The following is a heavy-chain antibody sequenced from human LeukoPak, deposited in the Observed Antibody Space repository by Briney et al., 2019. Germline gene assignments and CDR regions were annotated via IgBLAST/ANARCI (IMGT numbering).Heavy chain of an antibody. J-gene: IGHJ4*02. CDR1: GFTFRSYA. CDR2: ISGGDDST. D-gene: IGHD4-17*01. V-gene: IGHV3-23*01. CDR3: AKGRTTTVRFLIDF. Sequence: PGGSLRLSCAASGFTFRSYAMRWVRQAPGKGLEWVSAISGGDDSTYYADSVKGRFTISRDNSNNTLFLQMNSLRAEDTAIYYCAKGRTTTVRFLIDFWGQGTLVTVSS.